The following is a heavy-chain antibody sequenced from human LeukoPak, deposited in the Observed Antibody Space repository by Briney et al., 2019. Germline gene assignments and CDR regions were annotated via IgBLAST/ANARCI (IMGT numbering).Heavy chain of an antibody. J-gene: IGHJ6*03. Sequence: GASVTVSFKASGYTFTSYDINWVRQAPGQGLEWMGWMNPNSGNTGYAQKFQGRVTMTRNTSISTAYMELSSLRSEDTAVYYCARAYSGSYYYYYYMDVWGKGTTVTVSS. CDR3: ARAYSGSYYYYYYMDV. CDR1: GYTFTSYD. D-gene: IGHD1-26*01. CDR2: MNPNSGNT. V-gene: IGHV1-8*01.